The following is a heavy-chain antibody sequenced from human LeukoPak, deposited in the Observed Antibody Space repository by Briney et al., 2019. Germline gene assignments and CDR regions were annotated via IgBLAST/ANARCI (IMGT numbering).Heavy chain of an antibody. CDR2: INHSGST. CDR3: ARQLVDYVWGSHRHDAFDI. Sequence: SETLSLTCAVYGGSFSGYYWSWIRQPPGKGLEWIGEINHSGSTNYNPSLKSRVTISVDTSKNQFSLKLSSVTAADTAVYYCARQLVDYVWGSHRHDAFDIWGQGTMVTVSS. J-gene: IGHJ3*02. D-gene: IGHD3-16*02. CDR1: GGSFSGYY. V-gene: IGHV4-34*01.